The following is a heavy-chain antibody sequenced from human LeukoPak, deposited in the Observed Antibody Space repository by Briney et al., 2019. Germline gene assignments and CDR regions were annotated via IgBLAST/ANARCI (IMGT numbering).Heavy chain of an antibody. CDR2: INPNSGGT. CDR3: ARGGKPDCSSTSCYNY. D-gene: IGHD2-2*02. J-gene: IGHJ4*02. V-gene: IGHV1-2*02. CDR1: GSTFTGYY. Sequence: ASVKLSCTASGSTFTGYYMHWVRQAPGQGLEWMGGINPNSGGTNYAQKFQGRVTMTRDTSISTAYMELSRLRSDDTAVYYCARGGKPDCSSTSCYNYWGQGTLVTVSS.